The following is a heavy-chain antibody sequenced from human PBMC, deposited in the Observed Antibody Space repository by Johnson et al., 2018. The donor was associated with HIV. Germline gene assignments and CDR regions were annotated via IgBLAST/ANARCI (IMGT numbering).Heavy chain of an antibody. CDR2: IKSKTDGGTT. Sequence: VQLVESGGGVVRPGRSLRLSCVVSGFTFSNYPMHWVRQAPGKGLEWVGRIKSKTDGGTTDYAAPVKGRFTISRDDSKNTLYLQMNSLKTEDPAVYYCTTDADSSSWNDAFDIWGQGTMVTVSS. J-gene: IGHJ3*02. CDR3: TTDADSSSWNDAFDI. V-gene: IGHV3-15*01. CDR1: GFTFSNYP. D-gene: IGHD6-13*01.